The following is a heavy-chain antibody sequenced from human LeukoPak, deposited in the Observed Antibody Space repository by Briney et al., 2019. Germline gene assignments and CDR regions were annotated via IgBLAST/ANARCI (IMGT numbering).Heavy chain of an antibody. V-gene: IGHV3-33*01. Sequence: PGGSLRLSCAASGFIFSSYGMHWVRQAPGKGLEWVAVIWYDGNNKYYADSVKGRFTISRDNSKNTLYLQMNSLGAEDTAVYYCARDLEGRFDPWGQGTLVTVSS. CDR3: ARDLEGRFDP. CDR1: GFIFSSYG. CDR2: IWYDGNNK. J-gene: IGHJ5*02. D-gene: IGHD1-1*01.